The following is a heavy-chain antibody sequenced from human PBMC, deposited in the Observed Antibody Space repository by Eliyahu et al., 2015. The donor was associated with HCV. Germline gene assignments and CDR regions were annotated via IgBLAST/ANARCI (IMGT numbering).Heavy chain of an antibody. CDR1: GYTFTYRY. V-gene: IGHV1-45*02. D-gene: IGHD1/OR15-1a*01. Sequence: QMQLVQSGAEVKKTGSSVKVSCKASGYTFTYRYLHWVRQAPGQTPWVDGLVHPFNGNTNYAQKFQDRVTITRDRSMSTAYMELSSLRSEDTAMYYCAYLYFWNTHTDAFDIWGQGTMVTVSS. CDR2: HPFNGNT. CDR3: AYLYFWNTHTDAFDI. J-gene: IGHJ3*02.